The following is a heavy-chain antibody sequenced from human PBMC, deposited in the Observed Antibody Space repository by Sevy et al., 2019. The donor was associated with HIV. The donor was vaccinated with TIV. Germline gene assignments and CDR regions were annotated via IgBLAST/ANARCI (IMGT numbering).Heavy chain of an antibody. V-gene: IGHV1-46*01. CDR3: ASGTGV. CDR2: IIPSTSRT. Sequence: ASVKVSCKTSGYTFTTFYIHWVRQAPGQGLEWMGIIIPSTSRTTYAQRFQGRLTLTSDTSTSTVYMELNSLRSADTAIYYCASGTGVWGQGTLVTVSS. CDR1: GYTFTTFY. J-gene: IGHJ4*02. D-gene: IGHD1-26*01.